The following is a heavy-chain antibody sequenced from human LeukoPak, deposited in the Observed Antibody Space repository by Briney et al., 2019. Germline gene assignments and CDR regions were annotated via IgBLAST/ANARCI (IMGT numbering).Heavy chain of an antibody. CDR3: AIILAENYYGSGSYYNGFDY. Sequence: SVKVSCKASGGTFSSYAISWVRQAPGQGLEWMEGIIPIFGTANYAQKFQGRVTITADESTSTAYMELSSLRSEDTAVYYCAIILAENYYGSGSYYNGFDYWGLGTLVTVSS. V-gene: IGHV1-69*13. CDR2: IIPIFGTA. CDR1: GGTFSSYA. J-gene: IGHJ4*02. D-gene: IGHD3-10*01.